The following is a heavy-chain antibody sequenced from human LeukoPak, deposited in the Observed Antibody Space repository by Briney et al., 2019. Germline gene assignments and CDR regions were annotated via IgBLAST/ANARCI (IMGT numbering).Heavy chain of an antibody. CDR1: GGTFSSYA. Sequence: SVKVSCKASGGTFSSYAISWVRQAPGQGLEWMGRIIPILGIANYAQKFRGRVTITADKSTSTAYMELSSLRSEDTAVYYCARDSGGDYYFDYWGQGTLVTVSS. CDR3: ARDSGGDYYFDY. J-gene: IGHJ4*02. V-gene: IGHV1-69*04. D-gene: IGHD3-16*01. CDR2: IIPILGIA.